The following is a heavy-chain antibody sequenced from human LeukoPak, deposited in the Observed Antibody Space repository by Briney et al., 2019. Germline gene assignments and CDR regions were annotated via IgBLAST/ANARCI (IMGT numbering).Heavy chain of an antibody. CDR1: GYSISSGYY. CDR2: IYHSGST. J-gene: IGHJ3*02. D-gene: IGHD1-14*01. CDR3: ARVGGTMVPASSAFDI. Sequence: SETLSLACTVSGYSISSGYYWGWIRQPPGKGLEWIGSIYHSGSTYYNPSLKSRVTISVDTSKNQVSLKLSSVIAADTAVYYCARVGGTMVPASSAFDIWGQGTMVTVS. V-gene: IGHV4-38-2*02.